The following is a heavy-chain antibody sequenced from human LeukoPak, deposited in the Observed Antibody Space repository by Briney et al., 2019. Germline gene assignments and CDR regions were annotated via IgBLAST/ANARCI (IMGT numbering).Heavy chain of an antibody. Sequence: ASVKVSCKASGYTFTSYDINWVRQATGQGLEWMGWMNPNSGNTGYAQKFQGRVTITRNTSISTAYMELSSLRSEDTAVYYCARGYKERSDQWLASYYYYYYMDVWGKGTTVTVSS. CDR1: GYTFTSYD. CDR2: MNPNSGNT. J-gene: IGHJ6*03. D-gene: IGHD6-19*01. V-gene: IGHV1-8*03. CDR3: ARGYKERSDQWLASYYYYYYMDV.